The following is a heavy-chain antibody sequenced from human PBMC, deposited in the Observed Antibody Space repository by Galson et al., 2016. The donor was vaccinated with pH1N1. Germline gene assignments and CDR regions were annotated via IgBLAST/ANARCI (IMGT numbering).Heavy chain of an antibody. D-gene: IGHD2-15*01. CDR1: GFTFSDYY. V-gene: IGHV3-11*04. CDR2: ISSSGSTI. CDR3: ARDFRSRYCSGGSCYYYYYGMDV. Sequence: SLRLSCAASGFTFSDYYMSWIRQAPGKGLEWVSYISSSGSTISYADSVKGRFTISRTNAKNSLYLQLNSLRAEDTAVYYCARDFRSRYCSGGSCYYYYYGMDVWGQGTTVTVSS. J-gene: IGHJ6*02.